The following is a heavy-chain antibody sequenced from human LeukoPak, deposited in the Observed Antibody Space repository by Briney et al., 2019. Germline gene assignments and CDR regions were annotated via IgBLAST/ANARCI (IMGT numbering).Heavy chain of an antibody. CDR2: IYPGDSDT. Sequence: GESLKISCKGSGYSFSNSWIAWVRQMPEKGLEWMGIIYPGDSDTRYSPSFQGQVTISADKSISTAYLQWSSLKASDSAMYYCVRHFTGESDYWGQGTLVTVSS. CDR3: VRHFTGESDY. V-gene: IGHV5-51*01. J-gene: IGHJ4*02. CDR1: GYSFSNSW. D-gene: IGHD7-27*01.